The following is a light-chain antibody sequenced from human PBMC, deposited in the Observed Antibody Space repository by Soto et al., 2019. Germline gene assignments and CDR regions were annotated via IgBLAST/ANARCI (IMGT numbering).Light chain of an antibody. CDR2: DVS. J-gene: IGLJ1*01. V-gene: IGLV1-40*01. Sequence: QSVLTQPPSVSGAPGQRVTISCTGSSSNIGAGYDVHWYQQLPGTAPKLMIYDVSNRPSGVSSRFSGSKSGNTASLSISGLQTEDEANYYCSSFTTSSTLVFGTGTKVTVL. CDR3: SSFTTSSTLV. CDR1: SSNIGAGYD.